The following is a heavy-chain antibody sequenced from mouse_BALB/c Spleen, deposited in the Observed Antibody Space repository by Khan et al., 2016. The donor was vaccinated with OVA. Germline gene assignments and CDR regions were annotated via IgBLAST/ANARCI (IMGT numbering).Heavy chain of an antibody. Sequence: QVQLQQSGAELARPGASVKLSCKASGYTFTDYYINWVKQRTGQGLEWMGEISPGSGDTYYTAKFTGRATLTADTSSTTSYLQLSSLTYEAAAVYCCARRNYCGDTVAYWGQGTLVTVSA. CDR2: ISPGSGDT. J-gene: IGHJ3*01. D-gene: IGHD1-2*01. CDR3: ARRNYCGDTVAY. CDR1: GYTFTDYY. V-gene: IGHV1-77*01.